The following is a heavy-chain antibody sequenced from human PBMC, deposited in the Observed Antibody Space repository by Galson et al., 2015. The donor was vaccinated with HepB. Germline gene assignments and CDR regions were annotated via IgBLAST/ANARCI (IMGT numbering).Heavy chain of an antibody. Sequence: SVKVSCKASGYTFTSYAMHWVRQAPGQRLEWMGWINAGNGNTKYSQKFQGRVTITRDTSASTAYMELSSLRSEDTAVYYCARGSMVAAAGDMDVWGQGTTVTVSS. CDR1: GYTFTSYA. D-gene: IGHD6-13*01. CDR3: ARGSMVAAAGDMDV. V-gene: IGHV1-3*01. J-gene: IGHJ6*02. CDR2: INAGNGNT.